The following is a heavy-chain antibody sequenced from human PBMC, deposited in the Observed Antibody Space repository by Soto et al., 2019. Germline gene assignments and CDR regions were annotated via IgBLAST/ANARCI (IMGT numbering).Heavy chain of an antibody. CDR1: GYSFTSYW. Sequence: GESLKISCKGSGYSFTSYWIGWVRQMPGKGLEWMGIIYPGDSDTRYSPSFQGQVTISADKSISTAYLQWSSLKASDTAMYYCARFKIAPTSTYYYYGMDVRGQGTTGTVSS. J-gene: IGHJ6*02. CDR2: IYPGDSDT. CDR3: ARFKIAPTSTYYYYGMDV. D-gene: IGHD5-12*01. V-gene: IGHV5-51*01.